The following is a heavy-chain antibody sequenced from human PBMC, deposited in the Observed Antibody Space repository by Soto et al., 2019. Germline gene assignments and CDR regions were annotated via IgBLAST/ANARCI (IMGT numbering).Heavy chain of an antibody. J-gene: IGHJ4*02. CDR3: ASIAAPGTTHFDF. Sequence: SETLSLTCPVSGGSLGSSSYYWGWIRQSPGKGLEWIGNIYYSGNTFYNPSLKSRVTISVDTSKNQFYLHLSSVTAADTAIFYCASIAAPGTTHFDFWGQGTPVTVSS. CDR2: IYYSGNT. V-gene: IGHV4-39*01. CDR1: GGSLGSSSYY. D-gene: IGHD6-13*01.